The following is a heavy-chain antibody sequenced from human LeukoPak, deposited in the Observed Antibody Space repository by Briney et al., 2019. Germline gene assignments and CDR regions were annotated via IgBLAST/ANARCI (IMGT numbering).Heavy chain of an antibody. CDR2: IGVNNGNT. J-gene: IGHJ4*02. CDR1: GYAFSFYG. Sequence: ASVKVSCKASGYAFSFYGINWVRQAPGQGLEWMGFIGVNNGNTHYAEKFQGRVTMATDTSTSTAYLEVRSLRSDDTAVYYCQRITIFGVVIDFDYWGPGTLVTVSS. D-gene: IGHD3-3*01. CDR3: QRITIFGVVIDFDY. V-gene: IGHV1-18*01.